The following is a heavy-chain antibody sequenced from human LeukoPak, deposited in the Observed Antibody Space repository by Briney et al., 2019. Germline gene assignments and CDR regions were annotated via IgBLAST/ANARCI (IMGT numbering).Heavy chain of an antibody. CDR1: GGSFSGYY. D-gene: IGHD3-10*01. Sequence: SETLSLTCAVYGGSFSGYYWSWIRQPPGKGLEWIGEINHSGSTNYNPSLKSRVTISVDTSKNQFSLKLSSVTAADTAVYYCARRRFTFRAKSPYGMDVWGQGTTVTVSS. J-gene: IGHJ6*02. V-gene: IGHV4-34*01. CDR3: ARRRFTFRAKSPYGMDV. CDR2: INHSGST.